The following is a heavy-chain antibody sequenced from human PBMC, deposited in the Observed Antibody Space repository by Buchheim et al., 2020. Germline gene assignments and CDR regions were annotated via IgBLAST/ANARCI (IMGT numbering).Heavy chain of an antibody. CDR3: ARGASYSSPRGYYYYGMDV. D-gene: IGHD6-13*01. V-gene: IGHV4-30-2*01. CDR1: GGSISSGGYS. Sequence: QLQLQESGSGLVKPSQTLSLTCAVPGGSISSGGYSWSWIRQPPGKGLEWIGYIYHSGSTYYNPSLKSRVTISVDRSKNQFSLKLSSVTAADTAVYYCARGASYSSPRGYYYYGMDVWGQGTT. CDR2: IYHSGST. J-gene: IGHJ6*02.